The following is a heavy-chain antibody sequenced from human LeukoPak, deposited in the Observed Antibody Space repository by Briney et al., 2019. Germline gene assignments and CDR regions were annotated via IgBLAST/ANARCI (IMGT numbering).Heavy chain of an antibody. D-gene: IGHD3-22*01. CDR2: IYYSGST. J-gene: IGHJ4*02. V-gene: IGHV4-31*03. Sequence: SQTLSLTCPVSGGSFNSGAYYWSWIRHLPGRALGGIGYIYYSGSTYYNPSLRSRVTISVDTSKNQFSLKLRSVTAADTAVYYCARSSDYYDSSGYFSYWGQGTLVTVSS. CDR3: ARSSDYYDSSGYFSY. CDR1: GGSFNSGAYY.